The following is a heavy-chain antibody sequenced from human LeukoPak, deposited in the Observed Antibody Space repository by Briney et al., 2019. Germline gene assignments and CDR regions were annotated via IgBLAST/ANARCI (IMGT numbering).Heavy chain of an antibody. CDR2: IYYSGST. D-gene: IGHD6-6*01. CDR1: GFTFSSYS. V-gene: IGHV4-39*07. J-gene: IGHJ4*02. CDR3: ARVGIAARTFDY. Sequence: GSLRLSCAASGFTFSSYSMNWIRQPPGKGLEWIGSIYYSGSTYYNPSLKSRVTISVDTSKNQFSLKLSSVTAADTAVYYCARVGIAARTFDYWGQGTLVTVSS.